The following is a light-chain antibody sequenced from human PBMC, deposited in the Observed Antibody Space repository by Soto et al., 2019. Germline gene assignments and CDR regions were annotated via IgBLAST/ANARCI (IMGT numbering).Light chain of an antibody. Sequence: EIVLTQSPGTLSLSPGERATLSCRASHSVSSTYLIWYQQKPGQAPRLLIYGASSRATGVPDRFSGGGSGTDFTLTISRLQPEDFAVYYCQQHSHWPPWTFGQGTKVDIK. CDR2: GAS. CDR1: HSVSSTY. V-gene: IGKV3D-20*02. J-gene: IGKJ1*01. CDR3: QQHSHWPPWT.